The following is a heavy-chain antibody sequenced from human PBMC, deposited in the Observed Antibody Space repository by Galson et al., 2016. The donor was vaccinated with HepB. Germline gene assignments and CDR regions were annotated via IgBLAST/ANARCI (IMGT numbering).Heavy chain of an antibody. CDR1: GFTFTKFA. D-gene: IGHD6-19*01. CDR3: AKNTGWYVDYFDY. CDR2: IGGSGGAT. V-gene: IGHV3-23*01. J-gene: IGHJ4*02. Sequence: SLRLSCAASGFTFTKFAMSWVRQTPGTGLQWVSGIGGSGGATYYADSVKGRFTISRDNFKNTVSLHMSDLRSEDTAIYYCAKNTGWYVDYFDYWGQGLLVTVSS.